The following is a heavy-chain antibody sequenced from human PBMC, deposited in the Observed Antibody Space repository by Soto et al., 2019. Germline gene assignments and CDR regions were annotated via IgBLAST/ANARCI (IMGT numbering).Heavy chain of an antibody. CDR2: ISSSSSYI. Sequence: EVQLVESGGGLVKPGGSLRLSCAASGFTFSSYSMNWVRQAPGKGLEWVSSISSSSSYIYYADSVKGRFTISRDNAKNSLYLQMNSLRAEDTAVYYCARGAYYYDSSGYSGYAFDIWGQGTMVTVSS. CDR1: GFTFSSYS. CDR3: ARGAYYYDSSGYSGYAFDI. D-gene: IGHD3-22*01. J-gene: IGHJ3*02. V-gene: IGHV3-21*01.